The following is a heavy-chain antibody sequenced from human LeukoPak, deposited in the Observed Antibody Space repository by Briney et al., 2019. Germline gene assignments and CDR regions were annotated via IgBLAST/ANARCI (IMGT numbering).Heavy chain of an antibody. CDR1: GGSISSSSYY. CDR3: ARDHYYDILTGYSSENWFDP. J-gene: IGHJ5*02. CDR2: IYYSGST. Sequence: SETLSLTCTVSGGSISSSSYYWGWIRQPPGKGLEWIGSIYYSGSTYYNPSLKSRVTISVDTSKNQFSLKLSSVTAADTAVYYCARDHYYDILTGYSSENWFDPWGQGTLVTVSS. V-gene: IGHV4-39*07. D-gene: IGHD3-9*01.